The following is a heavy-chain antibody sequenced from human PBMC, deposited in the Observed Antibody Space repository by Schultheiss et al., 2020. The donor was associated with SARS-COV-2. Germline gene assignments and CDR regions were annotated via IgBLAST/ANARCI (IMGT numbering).Heavy chain of an antibody. Sequence: GESLKISCAASGFTFSSYAMSWVRQAPRKGLEWVSSISGSGGSTYYADSVKGRFSISRDNSKNTLYLQMNSLRAEDTAVYYCAKDAGTSIVGATTVDYWGQGTLVTVSS. V-gene: IGHV3-23*01. D-gene: IGHD1-26*01. CDR3: AKDAGTSIVGATTVDY. CDR1: GFTFSSYA. J-gene: IGHJ4*02. CDR2: ISGSGGST.